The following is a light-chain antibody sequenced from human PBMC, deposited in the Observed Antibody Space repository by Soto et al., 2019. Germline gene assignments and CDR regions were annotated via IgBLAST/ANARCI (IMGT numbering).Light chain of an antibody. CDR3: GSYTSSSTLV. Sequence: QSAVTQPASVSGSPGQSITISCTGTNSDVGAYNYVSWYQHHPGKAPKLLIYEVTNRPSGILNRFSGSKSGNTASLTISGLHPEDEANYYCGSYTSSSTLVFGAGTKLTVL. CDR1: NSDVGAYNY. V-gene: IGLV2-14*01. J-gene: IGLJ2*01. CDR2: EVT.